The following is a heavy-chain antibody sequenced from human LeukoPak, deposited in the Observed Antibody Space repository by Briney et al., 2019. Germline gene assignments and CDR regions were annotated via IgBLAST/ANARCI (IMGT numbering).Heavy chain of an antibody. CDR2: IYYSGST. CDR1: GGSISSSSYY. J-gene: IGHJ3*02. Sequence: PSKTLSLTCTVSGGSISSSSYYWGWIRQPPGKGLEWIGSIYYSGSTYYNPSLKSRVTISVDTSKNQFSLKLSSVTAADTAVYYCAREGRGLDAFDIWGQGTMVTVSS. V-gene: IGHV4-39*07. CDR3: AREGRGLDAFDI. D-gene: IGHD1-26*01.